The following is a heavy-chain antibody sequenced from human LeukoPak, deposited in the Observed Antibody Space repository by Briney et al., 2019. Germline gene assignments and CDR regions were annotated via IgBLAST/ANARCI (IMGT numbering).Heavy chain of an antibody. CDR1: GFTFTTYW. CDR3: ARDLHSSGWHVGSAGY. D-gene: IGHD6-19*01. J-gene: IGHJ4*02. V-gene: IGHV3-74*01. Sequence: GGSLRLSCAASGFTFTTYWMHWVRQAPGKGLVWVSHINSDGNITSYADSVKGRFTMSRDNSKNTLYLQLTSPRAEDTAVHYCARDLHSSGWHVGSAGYWGQGTLVTVSS. CDR2: INSDGNIT.